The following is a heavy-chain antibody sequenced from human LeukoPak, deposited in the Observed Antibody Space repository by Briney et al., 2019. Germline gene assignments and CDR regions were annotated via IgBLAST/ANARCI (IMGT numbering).Heavy chain of an antibody. Sequence: GASVKVSCKASGYTFTSYGISWVRQAPGQGLEWMGWISAYYGNTNYAQKLQGRVTMTTDTSTSTAYMELRSLRSDDTAVYYCARDRRPSYYGSGSYYIGPEGAFDIWGQGTMVTVSA. CDR2: ISAYYGNT. CDR1: GYTFTSYG. D-gene: IGHD3-10*01. V-gene: IGHV1-18*01. CDR3: ARDRRPSYYGSGSYYIGPEGAFDI. J-gene: IGHJ3*02.